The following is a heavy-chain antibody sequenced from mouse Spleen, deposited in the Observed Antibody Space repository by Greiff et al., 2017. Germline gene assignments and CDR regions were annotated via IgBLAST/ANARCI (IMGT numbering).Heavy chain of an antibody. Sequence: VQLQQSGTVLARPGASVKMSCKASGYTFTSYWMHWVKQRPGQGLEWIGAIYPGNSDTSYNQKFKGKAKLTAVTSTSTAYMELSSLINEDSAVYYCTSCYYYGSSYWYFDVWGAGTTVTVSS. V-gene: IGHV1-5*01. CDR3: TSCYYYGSSYWYFDV. D-gene: IGHD1-1*01. CDR1: GYTFTSYW. CDR2: IYPGNSDT. J-gene: IGHJ1*01.